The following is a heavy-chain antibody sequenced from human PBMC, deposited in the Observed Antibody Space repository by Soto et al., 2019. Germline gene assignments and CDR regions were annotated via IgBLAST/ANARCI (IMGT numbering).Heavy chain of an antibody. Sequence: PGRSLRLSCAASGFTFSDYYMSWIRQAPGNGLEWVSYISSSSSYTNYADSVKGRFTISRDNAKNSLYLQMNSLRAEDTAVYYCARAPRYYYDSSGYLQSDWYFDLWGRGTLVTVSS. V-gene: IGHV3-11*05. CDR2: ISSSSSYT. J-gene: IGHJ2*01. CDR3: ARAPRYYYDSSGYLQSDWYFDL. CDR1: GFTFSDYY. D-gene: IGHD3-22*01.